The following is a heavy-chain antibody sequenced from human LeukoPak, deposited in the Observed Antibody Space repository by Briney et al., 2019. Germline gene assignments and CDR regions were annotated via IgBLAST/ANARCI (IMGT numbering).Heavy chain of an antibody. Sequence: SETLSLTCTVSGGSISSYYWSWIRQPPGKGLEWIGYIYYSGSTNYNPSLKSRVTISVDTSKNQFSLKLSSVTAADTAVYYCARSYSSSLDYWGQGTLVTVSS. CDR1: GGSISSYY. CDR3: ARSYSSSLDY. J-gene: IGHJ4*02. D-gene: IGHD6-6*01. V-gene: IGHV4-59*01. CDR2: IYYSGST.